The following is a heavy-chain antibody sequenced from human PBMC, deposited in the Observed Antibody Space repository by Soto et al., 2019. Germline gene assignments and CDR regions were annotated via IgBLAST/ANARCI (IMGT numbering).Heavy chain of an antibody. D-gene: IGHD6-6*01. J-gene: IGHJ3*02. CDR2: ISAYNGNT. CDR3: ARVTIAARPSDAFDI. V-gene: IGHV1-18*04. Sequence: ASVKVSCKASGYTFTSYGISWVRQAPGQGLEWMGWISAYNGNTNYAQKLQGRVTMTTDASTSTAYMEPRSLRSEDTAVYYCARVTIAARPSDAFDIWGQGTMVTVSS. CDR1: GYTFTSYG.